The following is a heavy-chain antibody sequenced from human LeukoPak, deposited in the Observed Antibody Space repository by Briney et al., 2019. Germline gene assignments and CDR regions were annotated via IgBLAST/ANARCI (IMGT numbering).Heavy chain of an antibody. Sequence: QPGGSLRLSCAASGFTFSSYAMSWVRQAPGKGLEWVSAISGSGGSTYYADSVKGRFTISRDNSKNTLYLQANSLRAEDTAVYYCARDQGIVVVISYLDYWGQGTLVTVSS. CDR3: ARDQGIVVVISYLDY. CDR1: GFTFSSYA. V-gene: IGHV3-23*01. J-gene: IGHJ4*02. D-gene: IGHD3-22*01. CDR2: ISGSGGST.